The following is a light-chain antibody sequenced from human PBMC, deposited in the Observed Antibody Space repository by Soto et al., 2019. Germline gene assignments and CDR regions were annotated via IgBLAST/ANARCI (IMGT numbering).Light chain of an antibody. Sequence: EIVMTQSPATLSVSPGERATLSCRASQSVSIYLAWYQQKPGQAPRLLIYGASSRATGIPDRFSGSGSGTDFTLTISRLEPEDFAVYYCHQYDSWTFGQGTKVDI. J-gene: IGKJ1*01. V-gene: IGKV3-20*01. CDR3: HQYDSWT. CDR1: QSVSIY. CDR2: GAS.